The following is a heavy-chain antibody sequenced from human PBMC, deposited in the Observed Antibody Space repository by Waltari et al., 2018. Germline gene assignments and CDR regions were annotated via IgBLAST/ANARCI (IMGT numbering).Heavy chain of an antibody. Sequence: QVQLQESGPGLVKPSGTLSLTCAVSGASISSSNWWSWVRQPPGKGLEWIGEIYQTGSHNDTPALKSLVTISVDKSKNEFSLKLSSVTAADTAVYYCARGVPIAAAGHRDYWGQGILVTVSS. V-gene: IGHV4-4*02. CDR3: ARGVPIAAAGHRDY. D-gene: IGHD6-13*01. CDR2: IYQTGSH. CDR1: GASISSSNW. J-gene: IGHJ4*02.